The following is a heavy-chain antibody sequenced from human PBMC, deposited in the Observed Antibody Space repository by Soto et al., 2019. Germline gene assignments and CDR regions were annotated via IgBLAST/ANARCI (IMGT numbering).Heavy chain of an antibody. CDR1: GGSISSSSYY. J-gene: IGHJ4*02. D-gene: IGHD6-19*01. CDR3: ARHRPTGAVDY. CDR2: IYYSGST. Sequence: QLQLQESGPGLVKPSETLSLTCTVSGGSISSSSYYWGWIRQPPGKGLEWIGSIYYSGSTYYNPSLKSRVTISVDTSKNQFALKLSSVTAADTAVYYCARHRPTGAVDYWGQGTLVTVSS. V-gene: IGHV4-39*01.